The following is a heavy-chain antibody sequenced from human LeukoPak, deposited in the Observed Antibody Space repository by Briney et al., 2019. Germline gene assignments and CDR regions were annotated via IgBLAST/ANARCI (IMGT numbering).Heavy chain of an antibody. CDR2: IFHTGDV. CDR1: GYSINSGYF. CDR3: ARVVASTSIDS. V-gene: IGHV4-38-2*02. J-gene: IGHJ4*02. Sequence: PSETLSLTCTVSGYSINSGYFWGWVRQPPGKGPEWIGSIFHTGDVYYNPSLRSRVTLSIDTSRNQVSLKVTSVTAADTALYYCARVVASTSIDSWGQGILVTISS. D-gene: IGHD2-15*01.